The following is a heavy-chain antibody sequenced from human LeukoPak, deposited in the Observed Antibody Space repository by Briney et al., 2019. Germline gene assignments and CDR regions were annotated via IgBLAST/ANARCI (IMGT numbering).Heavy chain of an antibody. V-gene: IGHV1-2*02. J-gene: IGHJ4*02. CDR2: MNPNNGDT. CDR1: GYTFIHYY. CDR3: ARVNAGPDH. Sequence: ASVKVSCKASGYTFIHYYIHWMRQAPGQGLELMGWMNPNNGDTKYAQKFQGRVTMTRDTPISTAYMELSRLKSDDTAVYYCARVNAGPDHWGQGTLVTVSS. D-gene: IGHD2-2*01.